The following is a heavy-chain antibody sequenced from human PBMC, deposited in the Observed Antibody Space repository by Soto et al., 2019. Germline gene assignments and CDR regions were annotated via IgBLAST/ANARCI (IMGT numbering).Heavy chain of an antibody. D-gene: IGHD6-13*01. CDR3: AKDDGAAAGTSYGFDY. CDR2: IDPSGSDT. J-gene: IGHJ4*02. Sequence: LRLSCAASGFTFSSYAMSWVRQAPGKGLEWVSAIDPSGSDTYYADSVKGRLTISRDNSKNTLYLQMNSLRAEDTAVYYCAKDDGAAAGTSYGFDYWGQGTLVTVSS. CDR1: GFTFSSYA. V-gene: IGHV3-23*01.